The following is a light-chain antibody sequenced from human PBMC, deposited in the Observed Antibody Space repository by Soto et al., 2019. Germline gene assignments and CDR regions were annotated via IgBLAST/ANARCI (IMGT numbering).Light chain of an antibody. CDR3: ATWDDSLNGHV. CDR1: SSKIGSNT. J-gene: IGLJ1*01. CDR2: SNN. V-gene: IGLV1-44*01. Sequence: QSVLTQSPSASGTPGQRVTISCSGSSSKIGSNTVSWYQQLPGTAPKLLIYSNNQRPSGVPDRFSGSKSGTSASLAIGGLQSEDEGDYYCATWDDSLNGHVFGTGTKLTVL.